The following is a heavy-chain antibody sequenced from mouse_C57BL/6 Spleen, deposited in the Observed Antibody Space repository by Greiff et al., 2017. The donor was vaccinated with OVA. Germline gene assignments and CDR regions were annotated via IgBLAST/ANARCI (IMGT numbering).Heavy chain of an antibody. J-gene: IGHJ4*01. CDR3: ARAPGSSYNYAMDY. CDR2: ISYSGST. Sequence: EVQRVESGPGMVKPSQSLSLTCTVTGYSITSGYDWHWIRHFPGNKLEWMGYISYSGSTNYNPSLKSRISITHDTSKNHFFLKLNSVTTEDTATYYCARAPGSSYNYAMDYWGQGTSVTVSS. CDR1: GYSITSGYD. V-gene: IGHV3-1*01. D-gene: IGHD1-1*01.